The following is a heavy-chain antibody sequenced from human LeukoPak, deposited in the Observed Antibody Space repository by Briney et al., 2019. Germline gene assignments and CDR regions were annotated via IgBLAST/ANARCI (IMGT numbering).Heavy chain of an antibody. CDR3: ARNYYGSGSYFPRLLYYYYYGMDV. V-gene: IGHV4-39*01. D-gene: IGHD3-10*01. Sequence: PSETLSLTCTVSGGSISSSSYYWGWIRQPPGKGLEWIGSIYYSGSTYYNPSLKSQVTISVDTSKNQFSLKLSSVTAADTAVYYCARNYYGSGSYFPRLLYYYYYGMDVWGQGTTVTVSS. J-gene: IGHJ6*02. CDR1: GGSISSSSYY. CDR2: IYYSGST.